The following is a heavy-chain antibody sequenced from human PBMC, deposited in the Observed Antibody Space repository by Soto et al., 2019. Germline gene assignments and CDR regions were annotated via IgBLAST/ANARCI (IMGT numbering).Heavy chain of an antibody. D-gene: IGHD6-19*01. Sequence: SETLSLTCTVSGGSISSYYWSWIRQPPGKGLEWIGYIYYSGSTNYNPSLKSRVTISVDTSKNQFSLKLSSVTAADTAAYYCARDDSSGWYTVDYWGQGTLVT. CDR3: ARDDSSGWYTVDY. CDR1: GGSISSYY. V-gene: IGHV4-59*01. CDR2: IYYSGST. J-gene: IGHJ4*02.